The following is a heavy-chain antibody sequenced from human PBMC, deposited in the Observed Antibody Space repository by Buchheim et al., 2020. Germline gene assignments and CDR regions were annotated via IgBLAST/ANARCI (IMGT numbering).Heavy chain of an antibody. CDR1: GGSFSGYY. Sequence: QVQLQQWGAGLLKPWETLSLTCAVYGGSFSGYYWTWIRQPPGEGLEWIGEINHSGSPNYNPSLKSRVTISVDTSKNQFSLKLSSVTAADTAVYYCARHGGVGATNFDYWGQGTL. CDR3: ARHGGVGATNFDY. V-gene: IGHV4-34*01. CDR2: INHSGSP. D-gene: IGHD1-26*01. J-gene: IGHJ4*02.